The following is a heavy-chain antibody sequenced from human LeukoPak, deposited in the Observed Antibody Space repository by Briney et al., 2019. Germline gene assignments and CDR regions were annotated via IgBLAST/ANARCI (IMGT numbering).Heavy chain of an antibody. Sequence: GGSLRLSCAASGFTVSSNYMSWVRQAPGKGLEWVSVIYSGGSTYYADSVKGRFTISRDNSKNTLYLQMNSLRAEDTAVYYCARDLGYYDFWSGYYRIGWFDPWGQGTLVTVSS. CDR1: GFTVSSNY. J-gene: IGHJ5*02. D-gene: IGHD3-3*01. CDR3: ARDLGYYDFWSGYYRIGWFDP. V-gene: IGHV3-53*01. CDR2: IYSGGST.